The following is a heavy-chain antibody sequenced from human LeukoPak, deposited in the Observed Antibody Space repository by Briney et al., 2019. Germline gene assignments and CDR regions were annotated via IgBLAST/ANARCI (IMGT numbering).Heavy chain of an antibody. Sequence: GGSLRLSCAASGFTFSSYGMHWVRQAPGKGLEWVAFIRYDGSNKYYADSVKGRFTISRDNSKNTLYLQMSSLRAEDTAVYYCARRWAVAAVDYWGQGTLVTVSS. D-gene: IGHD6-19*01. J-gene: IGHJ4*02. CDR2: IRYDGSNK. CDR3: ARRWAVAAVDY. CDR1: GFTFSSYG. V-gene: IGHV3-30*02.